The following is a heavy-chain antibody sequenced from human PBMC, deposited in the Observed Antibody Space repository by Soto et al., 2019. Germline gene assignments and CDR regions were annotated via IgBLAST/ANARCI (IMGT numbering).Heavy chain of an antibody. J-gene: IGHJ4*01. CDR2: VSGSGSHT. D-gene: IGHD3-3*01. CDR3: MRGGVGVVSDY. V-gene: IGHV3-23*01. Sequence: GGSLRLSCTVSGFTFSNYAMSWVRQAPGKGLEWVSDVSGSGSHTYYADSVKGRFTIFRDNSKDRLYLQMNSLRAEDTAVYYCMRGGVGVVSDYWGHGTLVTVSS. CDR1: GFTFSNYA.